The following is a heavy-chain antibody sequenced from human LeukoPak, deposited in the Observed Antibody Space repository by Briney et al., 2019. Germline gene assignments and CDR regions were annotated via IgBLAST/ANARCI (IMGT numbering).Heavy chain of an antibody. D-gene: IGHD3-22*01. CDR1: GFTFSDHY. V-gene: IGHV3-72*01. J-gene: IGHJ4*02. CDR2: TRNKANSYTT. CDR3: ARGGYYDSSGYPVDY. Sequence: GGSLRLSCAASGFTFSDHYMDWVRQAPGKGLEWVGRTRNKANSYTTEYAASVKGTFTISRDDSKNSLYLQMNSLKTEDTAVYYCARGGYYDSSGYPVDYWGQGTLVTVSS.